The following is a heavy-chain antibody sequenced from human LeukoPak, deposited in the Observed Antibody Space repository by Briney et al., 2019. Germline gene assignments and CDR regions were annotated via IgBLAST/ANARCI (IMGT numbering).Heavy chain of an antibody. V-gene: IGHV4-59*01. CDR1: GGSISSYY. CDR3: AREGSGSYYLGY. CDR2: IYYSGST. D-gene: IGHD3-10*01. Sequence: SETLSLTCTVSGGSISSYYWSWIRQPPGKGLEWIGYIYYSGSTNYNPSLKSRVTISVDTSKNQFSLKLSSVTAADTAVYYCAREGSGSYYLGYWGQGTLVTVSS. J-gene: IGHJ4*02.